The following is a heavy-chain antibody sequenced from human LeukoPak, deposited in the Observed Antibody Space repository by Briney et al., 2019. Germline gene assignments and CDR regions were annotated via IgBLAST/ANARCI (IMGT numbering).Heavy chain of an antibody. CDR2: INPNSGGT. J-gene: IGHJ3*02. CDR3: ARNQVPAASGAFDI. D-gene: IGHD2-2*01. V-gene: IGHV1-2*02. Sequence: ASVKVSCKASGYTFTGYYMHWVRQAPGQGLEWMGWINPNSGGTNYAQKFQGRVTMTRDTSISTAYMELSRLRSDDTAVHYCARNQVPAASGAFDIWGQGTMVTVSS. CDR1: GYTFTGYY.